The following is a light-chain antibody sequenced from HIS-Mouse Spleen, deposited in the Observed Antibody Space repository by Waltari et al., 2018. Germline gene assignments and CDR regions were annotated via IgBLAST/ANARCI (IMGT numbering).Light chain of an antibody. Sequence: DIVMTQSPDSLAVSLGDWATINCKSSQSVLYSSNNKKYLAWYQQKPEQPPQLLIYWASTRDGVVPDRFSGSGSANDFTLTISRVQAEDVAVYYCQQDYCPPYTFGQGTKLEIK. J-gene: IGKJ2*01. CDR3: QQDYCPPYT. V-gene: IGKV4-1*01. CDR1: QSVLYSSNNKKY. CDR2: WAS.